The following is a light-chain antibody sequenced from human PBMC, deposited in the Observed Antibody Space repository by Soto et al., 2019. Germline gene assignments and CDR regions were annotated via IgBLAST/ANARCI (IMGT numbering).Light chain of an antibody. CDR2: TAS. CDR3: QRANSFPLT. Sequence: DIQMTQSPSSVSASVGDRVTITCRASQGISSRLAWYQQKPGKAPKLLIYTASSLQSGVPSRFSGSGSGTDFPLPTPRLQPEEFAIYFFQRANSFPLTSGGGTHLKIK. V-gene: IGKV1-12*01. J-gene: IGKJ4*01. CDR1: QGISSR.